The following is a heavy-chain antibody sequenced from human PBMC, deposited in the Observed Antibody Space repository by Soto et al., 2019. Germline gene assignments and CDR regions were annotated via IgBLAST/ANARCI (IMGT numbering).Heavy chain of an antibody. V-gene: IGHV4-30-4*01. CDR2: IYKSATT. CDR3: ARGRYCLTGRCFPNWLDS. CDR1: GDSISTVDYF. J-gene: IGHJ5*01. Sequence: SETLSLTCSVSGDSISTVDYFWAWIRQPPGQALEYIGYIYKSATTYYNPSFESRVAISLDTSKSQFSLNVTSVTAADTAVYFSARGRYCLTGRCFPNWLDSWGQRTLVTVSS. D-gene: IGHD2-15*01.